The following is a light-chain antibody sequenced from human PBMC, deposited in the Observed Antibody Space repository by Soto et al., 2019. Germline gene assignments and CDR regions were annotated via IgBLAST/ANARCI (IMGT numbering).Light chain of an antibody. CDR3: AVWDASXTXWV. J-gene: IGLJ3*02. V-gene: IGLV1-47*01. CDR1: SSNIGSHY. Sequence: QSALTQPPSASGTPGQSLTISCAGSSSNIGSHYVYWYQHLPGTAPKLLIFRDGQRPSGVPDRFFGSKSGTSASLAISGLXSEDEAHYYCAVWDASXTXWVFGGGTK. CDR2: RDG.